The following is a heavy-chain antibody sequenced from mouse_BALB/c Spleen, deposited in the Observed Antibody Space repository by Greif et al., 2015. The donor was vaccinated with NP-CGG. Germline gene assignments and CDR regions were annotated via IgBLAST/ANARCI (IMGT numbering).Heavy chain of an antibody. J-gene: IGHJ2*01. D-gene: IGHD2-4*01. CDR2: IYPGDGDT. Sequence: QVQLQQSGPELVKPGASVKISCNASGYAFSSSWMNWVKQRPGQGLEWIGRIYPGDGDTNYNGKFKGKATLTADKSSSTAYMQLSSLTSVDSAVYFCARCPMITTGDYFDYWGQGTTLTVSS. CDR1: GYAFSSSW. V-gene: IGHV1-82*01. CDR3: ARCPMITTGDYFDY.